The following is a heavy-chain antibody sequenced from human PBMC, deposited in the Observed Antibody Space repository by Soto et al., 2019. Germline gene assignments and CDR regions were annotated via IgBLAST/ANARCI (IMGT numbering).Heavy chain of an antibody. CDR2: ISGSGGST. J-gene: IGHJ4*02. CDR1: GFTFSSYA. CDR3: AKDRDSYYDILTGSHYFDY. D-gene: IGHD3-9*01. Sequence: GSLRLSCAASGFTFSSYAMSWVRQAPGKGLEWVSAISGSGGSTYYADSVKGRFTISRDNSKNTLYLQMNSLRAEDTAVYYCAKDRDSYYDILTGSHYFDYWGQGTLVTVSS. V-gene: IGHV3-23*01.